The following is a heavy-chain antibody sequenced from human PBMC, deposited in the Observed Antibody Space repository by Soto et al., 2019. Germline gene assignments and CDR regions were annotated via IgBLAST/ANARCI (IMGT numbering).Heavy chain of an antibody. Sequence: PEESLRLSSSASGFTFSNHYMDWVRQDPVRGLEWVGRTRNKANSYTTECAASVKGRFTISRDDSKNSLYLQMNSLKTEDTAVYYCAREAGPIVLMVYAIRGIDYWGQGT. V-gene: IGHV3-72*01. CDR2: TRNKANSYTT. J-gene: IGHJ4*02. D-gene: IGHD2-8*01. CDR1: GFTFSNHY. CDR3: AREAGPIVLMVYAIRGIDY.